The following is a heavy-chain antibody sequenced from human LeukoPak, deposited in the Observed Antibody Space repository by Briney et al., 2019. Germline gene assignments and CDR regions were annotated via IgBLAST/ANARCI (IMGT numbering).Heavy chain of an antibody. J-gene: IGHJ4*02. CDR2: IYSGGSI. Sequence: HTGGSLRLSCAASGFTVSSYMSWVRQAPGKGLEWVSVIYSGGSIYYADSVKGRFTISRDKSKNTLYLQMNSLIAEDTAVYYCARPPYCGVDYWGQGTLVTVSS. D-gene: IGHD1-26*01. CDR3: ARPPYCGVDY. CDR1: GFTVSSY. V-gene: IGHV3-66*04.